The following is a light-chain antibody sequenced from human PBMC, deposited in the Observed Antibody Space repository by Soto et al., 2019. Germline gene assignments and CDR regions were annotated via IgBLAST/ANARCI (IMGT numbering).Light chain of an antibody. V-gene: IGLV1-51*01. CDR1: SSNIGGNS. Sequence: QSVLTQPPSVSPAPGQKVTISCSGSSSNIGGNSVSWYPQLPGTAPTLLIYDDNKRPSGIPDRFSGSKSGTSATLGITGFQTGDEADYYCGSWDSSLSAYVFGTGTKVTVL. CDR3: GSWDSSLSAYV. J-gene: IGLJ1*01. CDR2: DDN.